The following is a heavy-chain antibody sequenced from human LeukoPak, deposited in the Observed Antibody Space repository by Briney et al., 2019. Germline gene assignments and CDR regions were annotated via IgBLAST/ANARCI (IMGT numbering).Heavy chain of an antibody. Sequence: SGGSLRLSCAASGFPLSTYGMHWVRQAPGKGLEWVAVIWYDGSKKYYADSVKGRFTISRDNSNNTLYLQMNSLRAEDTAVYYCARDTLRYLDYSSFGYWGQGTLVTVSS. V-gene: IGHV3-33*01. J-gene: IGHJ4*02. CDR3: ARDTLRYLDYSSFGY. CDR1: GFPLSTYG. D-gene: IGHD3-9*01. CDR2: IWYDGSKK.